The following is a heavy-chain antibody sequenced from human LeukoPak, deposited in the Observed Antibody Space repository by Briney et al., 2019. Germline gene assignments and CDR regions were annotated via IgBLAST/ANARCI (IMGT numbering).Heavy chain of an antibody. Sequence: SETLSLTCTVSGGSISSSTYYWGWIRQPPGKGLEWIGYIYYSGSTNYNPSLKSRVTISVDTSKNQFSLKLSSVTAADTAVYYCARDRDGDYFDYWGQGTLVTVSS. J-gene: IGHJ4*02. CDR1: GGSISSSTYY. CDR3: ARDRDGDYFDY. CDR2: IYYSGST. V-gene: IGHV4-61*01. D-gene: IGHD4-17*01.